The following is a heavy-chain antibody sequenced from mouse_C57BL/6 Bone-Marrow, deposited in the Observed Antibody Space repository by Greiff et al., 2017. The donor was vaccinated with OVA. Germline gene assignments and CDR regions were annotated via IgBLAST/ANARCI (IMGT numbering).Heavy chain of an antibody. J-gene: IGHJ3*01. CDR2: IYPSDSET. CDR3: ARGYAAWFAY. CDR1: GYTFTSYW. V-gene: IGHV1-61*01. Sequence: QVQPQQPGAELVRPGSSVKLSCKASGYTFTSYWMDWVKQRPGQGLEWIGNIYPSDSETHYNPKFKDKATLTVDKSSSTAYMQRSSLTSEDSAVYYCARGYAAWFAYWGQGTLVTVSA. D-gene: IGHD2-2*01.